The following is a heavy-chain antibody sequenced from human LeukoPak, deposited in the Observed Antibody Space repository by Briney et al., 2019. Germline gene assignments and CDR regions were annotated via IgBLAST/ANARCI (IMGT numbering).Heavy chain of an antibody. V-gene: IGHV4-59*01. CDR2: IYYSGST. CDR3: ARENIVVVPAAQNWFDP. CDR1: GGSISSYY. J-gene: IGHJ5*02. D-gene: IGHD2-2*01. Sequence: SETLSLTCTVSGGSISSYYWSWIRQPPGKGLEWIGYIYYSGSTNYNPSLKSRVTISVDTSKNQFSLKLSSVTAADTAVYYCARENIVVVPAAQNWFDPWGQGTLDTVSS.